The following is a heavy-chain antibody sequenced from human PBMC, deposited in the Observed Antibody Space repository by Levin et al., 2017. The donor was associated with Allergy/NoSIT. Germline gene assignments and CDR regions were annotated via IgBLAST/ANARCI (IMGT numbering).Heavy chain of an antibody. CDR2: VFPGDSNT. Sequence: GESLKISCKGSGYSFTNSWIAWVRQMPGKGLEWMGIVFPGDSNTRYSPSFQGQVTISADKSISTAYLQWTSLKASDTAMFYCARFPDWWGQGTLVTVSS. V-gene: IGHV5-51*01. CDR1: GYSFTNSW. CDR3: ARFPDW. J-gene: IGHJ4*02.